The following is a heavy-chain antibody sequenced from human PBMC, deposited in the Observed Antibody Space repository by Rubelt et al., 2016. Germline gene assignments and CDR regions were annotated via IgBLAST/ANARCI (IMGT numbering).Heavy chain of an antibody. CDR3: ARVGFYYDSGSYVD. CDR2: INPSGGST. J-gene: IGHJ4*02. D-gene: IGHD3-10*01. Sequence: QVQLVQSGAEVKKPGASVKVSCKASGYTFTSYYMHWVRQAPGQGLEWMGIINPSGGSTTYAQKFQGRVTMTRDTATSTVYMDLSSLRCEDTAVYYCARVGFYYDSGSYVDWGQGTLVTVSS. V-gene: IGHV1-46*01. CDR1: GYTFTSYY.